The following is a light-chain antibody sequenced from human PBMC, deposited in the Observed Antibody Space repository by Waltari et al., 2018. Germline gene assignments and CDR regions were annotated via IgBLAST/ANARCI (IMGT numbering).Light chain of an antibody. CDR2: GNS. V-gene: IGLV1-40*01. J-gene: IGLJ3*02. Sequence: QSVLTQPPSVSGAPGQRVTISCTGSSSNIGAGYDVHWYQQLPGTAPKLLIYGNSNRPSGVPDPFSGSKSGTSASLAITVLQAEDEAEYYCQSYDSSLSGWVFGGGTKLTVL. CDR1: SSNIGAGYD. CDR3: QSYDSSLSGWV.